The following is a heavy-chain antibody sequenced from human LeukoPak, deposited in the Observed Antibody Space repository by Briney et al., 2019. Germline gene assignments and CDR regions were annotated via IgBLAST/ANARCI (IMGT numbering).Heavy chain of an antibody. D-gene: IGHD3-10*01. V-gene: IGHV3-23*01. CDR2: ISARGDNT. CDR3: AKAYHYGAGSSFDY. Sequence: GGSLRLSCAASGFTFTNYAMSWVRQAPGKGLEWVSAISARGDNTYYADSVKGRFSISGDNSQNTQYLQMNSLRAEDTAIYYCAKAYHYGAGSSFDYWGQGILVTVSS. J-gene: IGHJ4*02. CDR1: GFTFTNYA.